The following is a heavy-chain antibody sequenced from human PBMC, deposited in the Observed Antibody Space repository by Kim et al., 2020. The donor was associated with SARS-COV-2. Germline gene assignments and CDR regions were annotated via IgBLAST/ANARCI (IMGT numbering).Heavy chain of an antibody. V-gene: IGHV1-3*01. Sequence: KFQGRGPITRDQSASTAYMELSSLRSEDTAVYYCARGHGGNSPYYFDYWGQGTLVTVSS. J-gene: IGHJ4*02. CDR3: ARGHGGNSPYYFDY. D-gene: IGHD2-21*02.